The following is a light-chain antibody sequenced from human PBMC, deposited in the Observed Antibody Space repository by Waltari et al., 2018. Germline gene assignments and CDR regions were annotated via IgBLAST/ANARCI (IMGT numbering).Light chain of an antibody. CDR2: EVS. Sequence: QSALTQPPSASGSPGQSVTISCTGTSSDVGGYNYVSWYQQHPGKAPNLMIYEVSKRPSGFPDRCSGSKSGNTASLTVSGLQAEDEADYYCSSYAGSNNYVFGTGTKVTVL. CDR1: SSDVGGYNY. J-gene: IGLJ1*01. V-gene: IGLV2-8*01. CDR3: SSYAGSNNYV.